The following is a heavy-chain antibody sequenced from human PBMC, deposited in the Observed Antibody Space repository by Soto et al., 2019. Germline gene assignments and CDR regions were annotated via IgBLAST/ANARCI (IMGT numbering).Heavy chain of an antibody. Sequence: GGSLRLSCAASTFTFNSYNMNWVRQAPGKGLEWVSYISRSSSAIYYADSVKGRFTISRDNAKNSLFLQMNSLRAEDTAMYYCARDGSDSSSWTPYFDYWGQGILVTVSS. J-gene: IGHJ4*02. V-gene: IGHV3-48*01. D-gene: IGHD6-13*01. CDR2: ISRSSSAI. CDR3: ARDGSDSSSWTPYFDY. CDR1: TFTFNSYN.